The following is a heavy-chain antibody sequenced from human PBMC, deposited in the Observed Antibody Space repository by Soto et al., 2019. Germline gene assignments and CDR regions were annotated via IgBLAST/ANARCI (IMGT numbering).Heavy chain of an antibody. CDR3: ARTRDYSVNGMDV. V-gene: IGHV2-5*02. Sequence: QITLKESGPPLVKPTQTLTLTCAFSGFTLSTSGVGVGWIRQPPGKALEWLALIYWDDDKRYSPSLKSRLNITKDTSKNQVVLTMTNVDPVDTATYYCARTRDYSVNGMDVWGQGTTVTVSS. CDR2: IYWDDDK. CDR1: GFTLSTSGVG. J-gene: IGHJ6*02. D-gene: IGHD4-4*01.